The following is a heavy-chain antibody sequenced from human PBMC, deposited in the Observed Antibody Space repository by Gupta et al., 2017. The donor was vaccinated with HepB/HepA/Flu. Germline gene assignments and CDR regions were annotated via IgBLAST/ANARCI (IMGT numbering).Heavy chain of an antibody. V-gene: IGHV4-59*09. CDR3: AKGGESGWFDP. Sequence: NRSLKSRVTLSISTSKNQFSLRLTSVTTADTAIYFCAKGGESGWFDPWGQGMLVTVSS. D-gene: IGHD3-3*01. J-gene: IGHJ5*02.